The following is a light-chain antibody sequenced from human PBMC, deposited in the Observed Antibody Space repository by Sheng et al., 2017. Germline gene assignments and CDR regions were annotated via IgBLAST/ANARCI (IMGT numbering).Light chain of an antibody. Sequence: EIVLTQSPGTLSLSPGERATLSCRASQSVNSDYFAWYQQKPGQAPRLLIYASSSRATGIPDRFSGNGSGTDFTLTISSLEPEDFAVYYCQQRSNWPLTFGGGTKVEIK. CDR3: QQRSNWPLT. CDR2: ASS. J-gene: IGKJ4*01. V-gene: IGKV3D-20*02. CDR1: QSVNSDY.